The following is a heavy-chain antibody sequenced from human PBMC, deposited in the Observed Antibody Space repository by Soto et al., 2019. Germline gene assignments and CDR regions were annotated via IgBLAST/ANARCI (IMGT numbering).Heavy chain of an antibody. V-gene: IGHV1-3*01. CDR1: GYSFTSYA. CDR3: TRTSFGVVTYGFDI. D-gene: IGHD3-3*01. CDR2: ISPGNGNT. Sequence: QVQFVQSGAEVKKPGASVRVSCKASGYSFTSYAIHWLRQAPGQRPEWMRWISPGNGNTKYSENFQGRVTITRDTSASTAYMDLSSLRSEDTAVYYCTRTSFGVVTYGFDIWGQGTMVTVSS. J-gene: IGHJ3*02.